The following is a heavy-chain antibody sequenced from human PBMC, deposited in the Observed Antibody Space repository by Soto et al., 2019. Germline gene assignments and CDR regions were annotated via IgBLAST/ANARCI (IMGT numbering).Heavy chain of an antibody. CDR1: GFTFSSYA. D-gene: IGHD1-1*01. CDR2: ISYEGNNK. J-gene: IGHJ4*02. Sequence: QVQLVESGGGVVQPGRSLRLSCAASGFTFSSYAMHWVRQAPGKGLEWVAVISYEGNNKYYADSVKGRFTISRDNSKNTLYMQMNSLRPEDTAVYYCASEQLAVLRGVLDYWGQGTLVTVSS. CDR3: ASEQLAVLRGVLDY. V-gene: IGHV3-30-3*01.